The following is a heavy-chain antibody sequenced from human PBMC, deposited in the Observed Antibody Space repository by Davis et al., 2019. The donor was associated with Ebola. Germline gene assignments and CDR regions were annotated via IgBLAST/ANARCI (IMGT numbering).Heavy chain of an antibody. CDR1: GFTFSSYS. Sequence: GESLKISCAASGFTFSSYSMNWVRQAPGKGLEWVSSISGSSSYIYYADSVKGRFTISRDNAKNSLYLQMNSLRAEDTAVYYCARSLSSIRRYYFDYWGQGTLVTVSS. J-gene: IGHJ4*02. D-gene: IGHD4-23*01. CDR2: ISGSSSYI. V-gene: IGHV3-21*01. CDR3: ARSLSSIRRYYFDY.